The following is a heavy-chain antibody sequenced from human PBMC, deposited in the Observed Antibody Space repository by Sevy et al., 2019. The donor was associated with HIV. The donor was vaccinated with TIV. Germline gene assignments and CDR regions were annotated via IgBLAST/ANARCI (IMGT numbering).Heavy chain of an antibody. CDR3: AKGSSGYLYAFDI. V-gene: IGHV3-23*01. Sequence: GGSLRLSCAASGFTVSSYAMSWVRQAPGKGLEWVSAISGSGGSPYYADSVKGRFTISRDNSKNTLYLQLNSLRAEDTAVYYCAKGSSGYLYAFDIWGQGTMVTVSS. CDR1: GFTVSSYA. D-gene: IGHD3-22*01. J-gene: IGHJ3*02. CDR2: ISGSGGSP.